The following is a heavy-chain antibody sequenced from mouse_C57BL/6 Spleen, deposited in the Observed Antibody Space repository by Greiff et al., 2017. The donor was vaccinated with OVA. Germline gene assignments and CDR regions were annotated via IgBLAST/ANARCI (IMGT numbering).Heavy chain of an antibody. D-gene: IGHD4-1*01. CDR2: ISSKSSNYAT. V-gene: IGHV10-3*01. Sequence: EVNLVESGGGLVQPKGSLNLSCAASGFTFNTYAMHWVRQAPGKGLEWVARISSKSSNYATYYADSVKDRFTISRDESQSMLYLQMNNLKTKDTAMYYCVRETGYYFDYWGQGTTLTVSS. CDR1: GFTFNTYA. J-gene: IGHJ2*01. CDR3: VRETGYYFDY.